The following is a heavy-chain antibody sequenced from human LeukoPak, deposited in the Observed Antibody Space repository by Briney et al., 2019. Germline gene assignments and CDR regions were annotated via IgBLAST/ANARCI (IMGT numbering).Heavy chain of an antibody. Sequence: GGSLRLSCAASGFSFSTYWMTWVRQAPGKGLEWVSAISGSGGSTYYADSVKGRFTISRDNSKNTLYLQMNSLRAEDTAVYYCAKVPPITIFGVGPWSWLDPWGQGTLVTVSS. CDR3: AKVPPITIFGVGPWSWLDP. D-gene: IGHD3-3*01. J-gene: IGHJ5*02. V-gene: IGHV3-23*01. CDR1: GFSFSTYW. CDR2: ISGSGGST.